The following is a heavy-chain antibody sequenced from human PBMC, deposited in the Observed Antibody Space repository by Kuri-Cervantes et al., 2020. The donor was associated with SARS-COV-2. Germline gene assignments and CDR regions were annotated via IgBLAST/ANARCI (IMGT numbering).Heavy chain of an antibody. CDR1: GFTFSSYS. Sequence: GESLKISCAASGFTFSSYSMNWVRQAPGKGLEWVSSISSSSYIYYADSVKGRFAISRDNAKNSLYLQMNSLRAEDTVVYYCARVPIAAPDYWGQGTLVTVSS. J-gene: IGHJ4*02. V-gene: IGHV3-21*01. CDR2: ISSSSYI. D-gene: IGHD6-6*01. CDR3: ARVPIAAPDY.